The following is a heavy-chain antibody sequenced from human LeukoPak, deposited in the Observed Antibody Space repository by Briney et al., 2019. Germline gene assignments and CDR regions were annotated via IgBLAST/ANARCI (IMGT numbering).Heavy chain of an antibody. CDR2: IYYSGST. CDR1: GGSISSSSYY. J-gene: IGHJ4*02. V-gene: IGHV4-39*07. D-gene: IGHD5-12*01. Sequence: PSETLSLTCTVSGGSISSSSYYWGWIRQPPGKGLEWIGSIYYSGSTYYNPSLKSRVTITVDTSKNQFSLKLSSVTAADTAVYYCARSELFSGYVFDYWGQGTLVTVSS. CDR3: ARSELFSGYVFDY.